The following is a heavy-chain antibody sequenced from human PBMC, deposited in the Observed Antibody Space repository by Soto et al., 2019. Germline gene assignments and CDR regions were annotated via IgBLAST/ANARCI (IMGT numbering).Heavy chain of an antibody. CDR1: GFTFSYYS. V-gene: IGHV3-30*18. CDR2: ISYDGSNK. Sequence: LRLSCAASGFTFSYYSMHWVRQAPGKGLEWVAVISYDGSNKYYADSVKGRFIISRGNSKNRLYLQMNSLRAEDTAVYYCAKGPPLDYWGQGTLVTVSS. CDR3: AKGPPLDY. J-gene: IGHJ4*02.